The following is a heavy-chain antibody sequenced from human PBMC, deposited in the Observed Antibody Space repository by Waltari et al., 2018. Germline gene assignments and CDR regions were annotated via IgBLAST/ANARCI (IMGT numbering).Heavy chain of an antibody. J-gene: IGHJ6*03. CDR1: GFTFSSYA. CDR2: ISGSGGST. V-gene: IGHV3-23*04. CDR3: AKDRYCSSTSCYEESFYYYYMDV. D-gene: IGHD2-2*01. Sequence: EVQLVESGGGLVQPGGSLRLSCAASGFTFSSYAMSWVRQAPGKGLAGVAAISGSGGSTYYADSVKGRFTISRDNSKNTLYLQMNSLRAEDTAVYYCAKDRYCSSTSCYEESFYYYYMDVWGKGTTVTVSS.